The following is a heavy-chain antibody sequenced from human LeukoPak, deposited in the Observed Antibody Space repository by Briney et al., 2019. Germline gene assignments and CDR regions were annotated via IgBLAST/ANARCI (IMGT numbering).Heavy chain of an antibody. J-gene: IGHJ4*02. Sequence: SETLSHTCTVSGGSISSSSYYWGWIRPPPGKGLEWIGSIYYSGSTYYNPSLKSRVTISVDTSKNQFSLKLSSVTAADTAVYYCARVPRTVAVAGGYFDYWGQGTLVTVSS. D-gene: IGHD6-19*01. CDR3: ARVPRTVAVAGGYFDY. CDR2: IYYSGST. V-gene: IGHV4-39*07. CDR1: GGSISSSSYY.